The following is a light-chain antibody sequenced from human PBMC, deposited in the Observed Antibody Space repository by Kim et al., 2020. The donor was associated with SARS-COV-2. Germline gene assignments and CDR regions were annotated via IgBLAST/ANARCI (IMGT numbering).Light chain of an antibody. CDR3: QQYGSSLIT. J-gene: IGKJ5*01. Sequence: PGERATLSCRASQSVSSNYLAWYQQKPGQAPRLLIYRASSRATGIPDRFSGSGSGRDFTLTISRLEPEDFAVYYCQQYGSSLITFGQGTRLEIK. CDR2: RAS. V-gene: IGKV3-20*01. CDR1: QSVSSNY.